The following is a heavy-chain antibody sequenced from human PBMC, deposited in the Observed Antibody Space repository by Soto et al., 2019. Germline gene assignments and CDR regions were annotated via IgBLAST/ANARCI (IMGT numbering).Heavy chain of an antibody. V-gene: IGHV1-3*05. CDR3: ARDRGYTYGYWGWFDP. D-gene: IGHD5-18*01. CDR1: GYTFTDSA. Sequence: QVHFVQSGAEEKKPGASVKVSCKASGYTFTDSAIHWVRQAPGQRLEWMGWINAGNGDTKYSQKFQGRVTITRDTSANTAYMEVSSLTSEDTAEYYCARDRGYTYGYWGWFDPWGQGTLVTVSS. J-gene: IGHJ5*02. CDR2: INAGNGDT.